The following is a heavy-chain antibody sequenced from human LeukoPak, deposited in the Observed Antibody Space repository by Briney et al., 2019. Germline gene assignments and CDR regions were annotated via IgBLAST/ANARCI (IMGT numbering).Heavy chain of an antibody. V-gene: IGHV3-23*01. CDR2: ISGSGGST. J-gene: IGHJ4*02. Sequence: GGSLRLSCAASGFTFSSYAMSWVRQAPGKGLEWVSAISGSGGSTYYADSVKGRFTISRDNSKNTLYLQMNSLRAEDTAVYYCAKDVNSSGYYLGFDYWGQGTLVTVSS. CDR3: AKDVNSSGYYLGFDY. D-gene: IGHD3-22*01. CDR1: GFTFSSYA.